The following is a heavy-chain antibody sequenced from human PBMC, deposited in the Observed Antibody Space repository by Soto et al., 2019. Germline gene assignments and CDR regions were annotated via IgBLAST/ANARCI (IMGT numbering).Heavy chain of an antibody. J-gene: IGHJ4*02. Sequence: QVQLVESGGGVVQPGRSLRLSCAASGFTFSSYGMHWVRQAPGKGLEWVAVISYDGSNKYYADSVKGRFTISRDNSKNKLYLQMNSLRAEDTAVYYCAKDLSLLVDIVATTLDYWGQGTLVTVSS. CDR3: AKDLSLLVDIVATTLDY. CDR2: ISYDGSNK. D-gene: IGHD5-12*01. CDR1: GFTFSSYG. V-gene: IGHV3-30*18.